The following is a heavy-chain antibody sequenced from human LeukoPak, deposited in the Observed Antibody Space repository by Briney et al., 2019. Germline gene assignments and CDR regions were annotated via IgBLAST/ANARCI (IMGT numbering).Heavy chain of an antibody. CDR1: GYTFTGYY. D-gene: IGHD2-21*02. Sequence: ASVKVSCKASGYTFTGYYMHWLRQAPGQGLDWMGRINPNSGGINYAQKFQGRVTMTRDTSISTAYMELSRLRSDDTAVYYCARGSGFVVVPAIWRGNYYGMDVWGQGTTVTVSS. CDR3: ARGSGFVVVPAIWRGNYYGMDV. CDR2: INPNSGGI. V-gene: IGHV1-2*06. J-gene: IGHJ6*02.